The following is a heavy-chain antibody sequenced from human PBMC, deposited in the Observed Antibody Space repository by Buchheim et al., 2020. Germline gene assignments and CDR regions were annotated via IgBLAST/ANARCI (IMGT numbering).Heavy chain of an antibody. CDR2: ISSSSSYT. Sequence: VQLLESGGGLVQPGGSLRLSCAASGFTFSDYYMSWIRQAPGKGLEWVSYISSSSSYTNYADSVKGRFTISRDNAKTSLSLQMNSLRAEDTAVYYCARAGWYYYDPSSLDYWGQGTL. J-gene: IGHJ4*02. CDR3: ARAGWYYYDPSSLDY. CDR1: GFTFSDYY. D-gene: IGHD3-22*01. V-gene: IGHV3-11*06.